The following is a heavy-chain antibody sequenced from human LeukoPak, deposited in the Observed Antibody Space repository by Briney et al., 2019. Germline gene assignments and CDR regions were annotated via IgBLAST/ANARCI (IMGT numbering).Heavy chain of an antibody. CDR2: ITSDGVST. V-gene: IGHV3-64*01. Sequence: GGSLRLSCAASGFSFSSYSMHWVRQAPGKGLEYVPAITSDGVSTYYANSVKGRFTISRDNSRNTLYLQLGSLRPDDMAVYYCARDGFGSTGYFDLWGRGTLVTVSS. J-gene: IGHJ2*01. CDR1: GFSFSSYS. D-gene: IGHD2-2*03. CDR3: ARDGFGSTGYFDL.